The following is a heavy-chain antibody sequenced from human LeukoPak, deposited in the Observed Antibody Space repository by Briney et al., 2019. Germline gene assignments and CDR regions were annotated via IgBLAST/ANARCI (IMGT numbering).Heavy chain of an antibody. CDR1: GYSFTSYW. CDR2: IYPGDSDT. D-gene: IGHD1-1*01. V-gene: IGHV5-51*01. Sequence: GQSLKISCKASGYSFTSYWIGWMRQMPGKGLEWVGRIYPGDSDTRYSPSFQGQVTISADKSISTAYLQWSSLKASDPAMYYCERHEDNCNDVVYWGQGALVTVSS. CDR3: ERHEDNCNDVVY. J-gene: IGHJ4*02.